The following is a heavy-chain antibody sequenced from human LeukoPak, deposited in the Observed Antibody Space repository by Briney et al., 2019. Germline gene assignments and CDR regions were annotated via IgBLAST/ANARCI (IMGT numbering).Heavy chain of an antibody. J-gene: IGHJ4*02. V-gene: IGHV3-21*01. CDR1: GFTFSSYS. D-gene: IGHD3-22*01. Sequence: GGSLRLSGAASGFTFSSYSMNWVRQAPGKGLEWVSSISSSSSYIYYADSVKGRFTISRDNAKNSLYLQMNSLRAEDTAVYYCAKEGGPGSGYFDYWGQGTLVTVSS. CDR2: ISSSSSYI. CDR3: AKEGGPGSGYFDY.